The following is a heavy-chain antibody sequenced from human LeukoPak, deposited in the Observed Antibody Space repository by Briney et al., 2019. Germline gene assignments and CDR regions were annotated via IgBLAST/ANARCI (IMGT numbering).Heavy chain of an antibody. V-gene: IGHV1-69*13. CDR1: GGTFSSYA. J-gene: IGHJ4*02. Sequence: GASVKVSCKASGGTFSSYAISWVRQAPGQGLEWMGGIIPIFGTANYAQKFQGRVTITADESTSTAYMELSSLRSEDTAVYYCARGVTMVRGVRYYFDYWGQGTLVTVSS. D-gene: IGHD3-10*01. CDR2: IIPIFGTA. CDR3: ARGVTMVRGVRYYFDY.